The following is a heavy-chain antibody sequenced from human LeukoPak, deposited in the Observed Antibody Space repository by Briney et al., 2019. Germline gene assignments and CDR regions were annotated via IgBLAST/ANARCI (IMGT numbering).Heavy chain of an antibody. Sequence: SETLSLTCAVYGGSFSGYYWSWIRQPPGKGLEWIGEINHSGSTNYNPSLKSRVTISVDTSKNQFSLKLSSVTAADTAVYYCARGRRGVVGPGAYWGQGTLVTVSS. CDR2: INHSGST. CDR3: ARGRRGVVGPGAY. CDR1: GGSFSGYY. J-gene: IGHJ4*02. D-gene: IGHD3-3*01. V-gene: IGHV4-34*01.